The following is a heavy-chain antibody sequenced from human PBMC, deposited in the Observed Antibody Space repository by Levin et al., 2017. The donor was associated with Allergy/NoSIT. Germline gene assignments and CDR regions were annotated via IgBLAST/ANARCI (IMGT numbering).Heavy chain of an antibody. CDR3: ARGGYGDYQLRAFDL. V-gene: IGHV3-20*01. D-gene: IGHD4-17*01. J-gene: IGHJ3*01. CDR2: IKWNGDST. CDR1: GFTFDDYG. Sequence: GESLKISCAASGFTFDDYGMSWVRQAPGKGLEWVSGIKWNGDSTDYADSVKGRFTISRDNAKNSLCLQMNSLRAEDTALYHCARGGYGDYQLRAFDLWGQGTMVTVSS.